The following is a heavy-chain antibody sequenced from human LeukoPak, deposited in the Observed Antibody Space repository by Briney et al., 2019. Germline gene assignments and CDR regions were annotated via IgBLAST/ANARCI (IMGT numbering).Heavy chain of an antibody. CDR3: AKAKSVVGAHAFDY. Sequence: GGSLRLSCAASGFTFDDYAMHWVRQAPGKGLEWVSGISWNSGSIGYAASLKGRFTISRDNAKNSLYPRMNSLRAEDTALYYCAKAKSVVGAHAFDYWGQGTLVTVSS. D-gene: IGHD1-26*01. J-gene: IGHJ4*02. CDR2: ISWNSGSI. V-gene: IGHV3-9*01. CDR1: GFTFDDYA.